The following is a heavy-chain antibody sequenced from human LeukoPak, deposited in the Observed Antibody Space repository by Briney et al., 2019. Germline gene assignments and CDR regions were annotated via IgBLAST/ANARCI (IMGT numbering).Heavy chain of an antibody. CDR2: IFYSGSS. V-gene: IGHV4-59*02. D-gene: IGHD4-11*01. CDR1: GGSVTSYY. J-gene: IGHJ4*02. Sequence: SETLSLTCTVSGGSVTSYYWSRIRQPPGKGLEWIGYIFYSGSSNYNPSLKSRVTISLDTSKNLFSLKLTSVTAADTAVYYCARGDYNFAYWGQGTLVTVSS. CDR3: ARGDYNFAY.